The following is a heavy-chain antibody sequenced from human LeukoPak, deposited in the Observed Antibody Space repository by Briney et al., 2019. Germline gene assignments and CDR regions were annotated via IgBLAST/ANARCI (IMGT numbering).Heavy chain of an antibody. J-gene: IGHJ4*02. V-gene: IGHV3-30*18. CDR1: GFTFSIYG. CDR3: AKDSGYRYGSQLGG. CDR2: ITYDGRNK. D-gene: IGHD5-18*01. Sequence: GGSLSLSCPASGFTFSIYGMHWVRHAPGKGLEWQATITYDGRNKYYAESVKGRLTISRDNSKNTLYLQMNSLRAEDTAVYYCAKDSGYRYGSQLGGWGQGTLVTVSS.